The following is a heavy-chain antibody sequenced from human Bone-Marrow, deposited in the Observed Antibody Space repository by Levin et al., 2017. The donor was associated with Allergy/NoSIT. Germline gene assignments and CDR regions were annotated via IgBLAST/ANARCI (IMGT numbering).Heavy chain of an antibody. V-gene: IGHV3-48*02. Sequence: PGGSLRLSCAASGFTFSSYSMNWVRQAPGKGLEWVSYISSSSTIYYADSVKGRFTISRDNAKNSLYLQMNSLRDEDTAVYYCARVADYGDDHLFDYWGQGTLVTVSS. D-gene: IGHD4-17*01. J-gene: IGHJ4*02. CDR2: ISSSSTI. CDR1: GFTFSSYS. CDR3: ARVADYGDDHLFDY.